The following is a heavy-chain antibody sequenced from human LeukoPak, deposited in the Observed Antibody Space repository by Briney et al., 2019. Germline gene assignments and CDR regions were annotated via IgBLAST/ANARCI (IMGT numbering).Heavy chain of an antibody. V-gene: IGHV3-74*01. CDR1: GFTFSSYW. J-gene: IGHJ6*02. Sequence: AGGSLRLSCAASGFTFSSYWMHWVRQAPGKGLVWVSRINSDGSSTSYADSVKGRFTISRDNAKNTLYLQMYSLRAEDTAVYYCSREEALEITMVRGVIYTYYYYYGMDVWGQGTTVTVSS. D-gene: IGHD3-10*01. CDR3: SREEALEITMVRGVIYTYYYYYGMDV. CDR2: INSDGSST.